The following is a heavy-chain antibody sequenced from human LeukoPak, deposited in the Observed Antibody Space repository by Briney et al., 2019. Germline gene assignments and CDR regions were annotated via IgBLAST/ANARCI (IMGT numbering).Heavy chain of an antibody. D-gene: IGHD6-13*01. J-gene: IGHJ6*03. CDR3: AKDFDSSSWYARRYYYYYMDV. V-gene: IGHV3-30*18. CDR2: ISYDGSNK. CDR1: GFTLSSYG. Sequence: GGSLRLSCAASGFTLSSYGMHWVRQAPGKGLEWVAVISYDGSNKYYADSVKGRFTISRDNSKNTLYLQMNSLRAEDTAVYYCAKDFDSSSWYARRYYYYYMDVWGKGTTVTISS.